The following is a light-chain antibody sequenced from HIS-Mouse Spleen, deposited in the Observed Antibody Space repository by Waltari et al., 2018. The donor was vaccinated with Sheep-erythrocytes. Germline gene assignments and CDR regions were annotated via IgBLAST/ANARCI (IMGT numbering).Light chain of an antibody. J-gene: IGLJ1*01. Sequence: QSALTQPRSVSGSPGQSVPIPCTGTSRDVGGYNYVSWYQQHPGKAPKLMIYDVSKRPSGVPDRFSGSKSGNTASLTISGLQAEDEADYYCCSYAGSYNHVFATGTKVTVL. V-gene: IGLV2-11*01. CDR1: SRDVGGYNY. CDR3: CSYAGSYNHV. CDR2: DVS.